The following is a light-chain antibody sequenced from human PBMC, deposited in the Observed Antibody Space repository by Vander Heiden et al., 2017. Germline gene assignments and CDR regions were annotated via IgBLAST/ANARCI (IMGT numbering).Light chain of an antibody. CDR3: AAWDDSLGAVV. V-gene: IGLV1-47*01. J-gene: IGLJ2*01. Sequence: QSVQTQPPSASGTPGQWVTISCSGSSSNIGSNYVYWYHQLPGTAPKLLIYRNDQRPSGVPDRFSGSKSGTSASLTISGLRSEDEADYYCAAWDDSLGAVVFGGGTKLTVL. CDR2: RND. CDR1: SSNIGSNY.